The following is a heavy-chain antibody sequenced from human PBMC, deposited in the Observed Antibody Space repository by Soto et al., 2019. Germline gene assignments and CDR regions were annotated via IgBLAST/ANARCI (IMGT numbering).Heavy chain of an antibody. CDR2: ISGSGGST. V-gene: IGHV3-23*01. J-gene: IGHJ4*02. CDR3: AKDLPGYSSGPANFDY. Sequence: PGGSLRLSCAASGFTFSSYAMSWVRQAPGKGLEWVSAISGSGGSTYYADSVKGRFTISRDNSKNTLYLQMNSLRAEDTAVYYCAKDLPGYSSGPANFDYWGQGTLVTVSS. D-gene: IGHD6-19*01. CDR1: GFTFSSYA.